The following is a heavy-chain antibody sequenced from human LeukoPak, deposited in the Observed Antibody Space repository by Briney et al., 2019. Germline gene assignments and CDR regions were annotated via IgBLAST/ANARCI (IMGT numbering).Heavy chain of an antibody. V-gene: IGHV3-74*01. D-gene: IGHD4-23*01. CDR1: GFTSSSYW. Sequence: QPGGSLRLSCAASGFTSSSYWMNWVRQAPGKGLVWVSRIASDGSSTTYADSVKGRFSISRDNAKNTLYLQMNSLRVEDTAVYYCARGRPHGNDYWGQGTLVTVSS. CDR3: ARGRPHGNDY. CDR2: IASDGSST. J-gene: IGHJ4*02.